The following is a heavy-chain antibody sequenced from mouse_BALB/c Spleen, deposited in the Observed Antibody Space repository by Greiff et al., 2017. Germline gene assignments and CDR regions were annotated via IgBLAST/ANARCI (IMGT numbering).Heavy chain of an antibody. J-gene: IGHJ3*01. CDR1: GYTFTDYW. D-gene: IGHD4-1*01. V-gene: IGHV1-69*01. CDR3: ARGGPTWGFAY. CDR2: IDTSDSYT. Sequence: QVQLKQPGAELVMPGASVKMSCKASGYTFTDYWMHWVKQRPGQGLEWIGAIDTSDSYTSYNQKFKGKATLTVDESSSTAYMQLSSLTSEDSAVYYCARGGPTWGFAYWGQGTLVTVSA.